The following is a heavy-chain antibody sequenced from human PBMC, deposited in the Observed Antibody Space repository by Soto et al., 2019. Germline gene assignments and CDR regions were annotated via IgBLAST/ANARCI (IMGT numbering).Heavy chain of an antibody. V-gene: IGHV3-30*18. Sequence: PVGSLRLSCAASGLTFSSYGMHWVRQAPGRGLEWVAGISYDGRNKYYVDSVKGRFTVSRDNSKNTLDLQMNSLRVEDTAVFYCAQDTYYHDTSGYYTFDYWRQGALVT. CDR1: GLTFSSYG. CDR3: AQDTYYHDTSGYYTFDY. J-gene: IGHJ4*02. CDR2: ISYDGRNK. D-gene: IGHD3-22*01.